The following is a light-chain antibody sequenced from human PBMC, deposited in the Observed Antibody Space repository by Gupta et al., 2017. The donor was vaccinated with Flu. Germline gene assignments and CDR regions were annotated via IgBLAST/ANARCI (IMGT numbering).Light chain of an antibody. V-gene: IGKV3-20*01. CDR3: QHYGIVT. Sequence: EIVLTQSPGTLSLSPGERATLSCRASQSVSSSYLAWYQQKPGQAPRILIYGAYSRAPGSTDRFSGSGAGTDFTLTSRGQEDADFDGYDAQHYGIVTFGQGTQLEIK. J-gene: IGKJ5*01. CDR1: QSVSSSY. CDR2: GAY.